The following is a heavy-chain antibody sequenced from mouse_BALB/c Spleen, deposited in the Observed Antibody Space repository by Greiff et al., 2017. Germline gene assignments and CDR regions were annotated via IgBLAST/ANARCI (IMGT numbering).Heavy chain of an antibody. CDR3: AKSMITTTRFDY. CDR2: INPSTGYT. V-gene: IGHV1-7*01. Sequence: QVQLQQSGAELAKPGASVKMSCKASGYTFTSYWMHWVKQRPGQGLEWIGYINPSTGYTEYNQKFKDKATLTADKSSSTAYMQLSSLTSEDSAVYYCAKSMITTTRFDYWGQGTTLTVSS. D-gene: IGHD2-4*01. J-gene: IGHJ2*01. CDR1: GYTFTSYW.